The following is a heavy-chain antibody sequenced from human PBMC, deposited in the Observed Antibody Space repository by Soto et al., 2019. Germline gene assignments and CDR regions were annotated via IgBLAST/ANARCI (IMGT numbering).Heavy chain of an antibody. D-gene: IGHD6-13*01. J-gene: IGHJ5*02. V-gene: IGHV3-23*01. Sequence: PGGSLRPSWAASGFTXSSYWMSWVRQAPGKGLEWVSAISSSSSCIYYADSVKGRFTISRDNSKNSLYLQMNSLRAEDTAVYYCAKRIQQQLANWFDPWGQGTLVTVSS. CDR1: GFTXSSYW. CDR2: ISSSSSCI. CDR3: AKRIQQQLANWFDP.